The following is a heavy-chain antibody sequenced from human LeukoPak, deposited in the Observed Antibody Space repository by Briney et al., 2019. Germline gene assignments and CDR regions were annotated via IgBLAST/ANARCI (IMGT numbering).Heavy chain of an antibody. CDR2: IYHSGST. Sequence: SETLCLACTVSGYSISSGYYWGWIRQPPGKGLEWIGSIYHSGSTYYNPSLKSRVTISVDTSKNQFSLKLSSVTAADTAVYYCARDPAAYGDYPIDYWGQGTLVTVSS. CDR1: GYSISSGYY. J-gene: IGHJ4*02. D-gene: IGHD4-17*01. V-gene: IGHV4-38-2*02. CDR3: ARDPAAYGDYPIDY.